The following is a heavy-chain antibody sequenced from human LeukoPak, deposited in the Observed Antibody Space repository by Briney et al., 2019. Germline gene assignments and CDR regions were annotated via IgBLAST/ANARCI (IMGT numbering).Heavy chain of an antibody. CDR3: ARLSAYYYDSSVDY. V-gene: IGHV4-4*02. CDR2: IYHSGST. Sequence: SETLSLTCAVSGGSISSSNWWSWVRQPPGKGLEWIGEIYHSGSTNYNPSLKSRVTISVDKSKNQFSLKLSSVTAADTAVYYCARLSAYYYDSSVDYWGQGTLVTVSS. CDR1: GGSISSSNW. J-gene: IGHJ4*02. D-gene: IGHD3-22*01.